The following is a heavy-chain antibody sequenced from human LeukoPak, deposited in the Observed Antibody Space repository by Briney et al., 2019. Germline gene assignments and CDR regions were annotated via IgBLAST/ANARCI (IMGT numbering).Heavy chain of an antibody. J-gene: IGHJ4*02. CDR3: ASWPVGWYGEDS. Sequence: GGSLRLSCAATGLSVSSNFMSWVRQAPGKGLEWVSVIYGGGSTYYADSVKGRFTVSRDTPKNTLYLQMNSLRVEDTAVYYCASWPVGWYGEDSWGQGTLVTVSS. V-gene: IGHV3-53*01. D-gene: IGHD6-19*01. CDR2: IYGGGST. CDR1: GLSVSSNF.